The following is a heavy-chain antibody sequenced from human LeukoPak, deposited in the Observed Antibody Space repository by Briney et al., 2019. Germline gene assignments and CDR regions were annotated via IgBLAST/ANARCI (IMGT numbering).Heavy chain of an antibody. V-gene: IGHV3-30*02. CDR2: IRYDGSSK. Sequence: GGSLRLSCAASRFTVSSNYMSWVRQSPGKGLEWVAFIRYDGSSKYYADSVKGRFTISRDNSKNTLYLQMNSLRAEDTAVCYCARVAIAAGGGELDYWGQGTLVTVSS. CDR3: ARVAIAAGGGELDY. D-gene: IGHD6-13*01. J-gene: IGHJ4*02. CDR1: RFTVSSNY.